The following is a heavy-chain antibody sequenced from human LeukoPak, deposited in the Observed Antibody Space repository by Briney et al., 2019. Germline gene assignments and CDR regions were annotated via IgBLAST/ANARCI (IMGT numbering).Heavy chain of an antibody. Sequence: PSETLSLTCIVSGGSISSYYWSWIRQPPGKGLEWIGYISDSGSTNYNASLKSRVTISVDTSKNQFSLKLSSVTAADTAVYYCARGVGGQQLDYFDYWGQGTLVTVSS. V-gene: IGHV4-59*08. CDR2: ISDSGST. CDR1: GGSISSYY. J-gene: IGHJ4*02. D-gene: IGHD6-6*01. CDR3: ARGVGGQQLDYFDY.